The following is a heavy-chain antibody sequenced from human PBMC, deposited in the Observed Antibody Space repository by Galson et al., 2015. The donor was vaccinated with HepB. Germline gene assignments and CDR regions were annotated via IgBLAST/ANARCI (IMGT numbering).Heavy chain of an antibody. CDR1: GFTLDTAA. CDR2: IVFGTGNT. D-gene: IGHD6-6*01. Sequence: QSGAEVKKPGESLKISCKASGFTLDTAAMQWVRQAREQRLEWIGWIVFGTGNTNYGQNFQGRVTFTKDMSTNTAYMELSSLRSEDTAMYYCVADPQYTSIWRDPRQYSAWGLGTLVTVSS. V-gene: IGHV1-58*02. J-gene: IGHJ5*02. CDR3: VADPQYTSIWRDPRQYSA.